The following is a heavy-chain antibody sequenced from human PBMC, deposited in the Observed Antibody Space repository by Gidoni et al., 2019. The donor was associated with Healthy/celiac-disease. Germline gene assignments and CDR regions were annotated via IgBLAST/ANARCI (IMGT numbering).Heavy chain of an antibody. CDR2: IYYSGST. V-gene: IGHV4-39*07. CDR3: ARDRSPWIQLWFVGEKYYFDY. CDR1: GGSISSSSYY. J-gene: IGHJ4*02. Sequence: QLQLQESGPGLVKPSETLSLTCTVSGGSISSSSYYWGWIRQPPGKGLEWIGSIYYSGSTYYNPSLKSRVTISVDTSKNQFSLKLSSVTAADTAVYYCARDRSPWIQLWFVGEKYYFDYWGQGTLVTVSS. D-gene: IGHD5-18*01.